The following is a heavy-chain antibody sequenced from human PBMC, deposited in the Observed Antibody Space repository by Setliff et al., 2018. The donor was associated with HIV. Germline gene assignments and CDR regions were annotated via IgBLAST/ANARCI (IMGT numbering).Heavy chain of an antibody. D-gene: IGHD3-16*01. CDR2: ISGSGGST. CDR1: GFTFDDYA. J-gene: IGHJ6*02. V-gene: IGHV3-23*01. CDR3: ATRIGDKNYYYGMDV. Sequence: GGSLRLSCAASGFTFDDYAMSWVRQAPGKGLEWVSAISGSGGSTYYADSVKGRFTISRDNSKNTLYLQLNSVRGEDTAVYYCATRIGDKNYYYGMDVWGQGTTVTVSS.